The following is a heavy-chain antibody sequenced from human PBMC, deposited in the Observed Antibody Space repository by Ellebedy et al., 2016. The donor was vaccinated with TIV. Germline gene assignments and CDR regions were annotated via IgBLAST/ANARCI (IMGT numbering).Heavy chain of an antibody. CDR1: GFTFRRSW. CDR2: IKQDGSEK. D-gene: IGHD4-17*01. J-gene: IGHJ4*02. V-gene: IGHV3-7*03. Sequence: PGGSLRLSCAASGFTFRRSWMAWVRQAPGKGLEWVSNIKQDGSEKYYVDSVKGRFTISRVNAENSLHLQMNSLRSEDTAVYYCARDSDGALDYWGQGTLVTVSS. CDR3: ARDSDGALDY.